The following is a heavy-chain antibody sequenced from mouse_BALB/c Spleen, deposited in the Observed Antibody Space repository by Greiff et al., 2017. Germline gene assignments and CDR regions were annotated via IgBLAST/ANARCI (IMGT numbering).Heavy chain of an antibody. CDR1: GFTFSSYA. J-gene: IGHJ2*01. Sequence: EVQLMESGGGLVKPGGSLKLSCAASGFTFSSYAMSWVRQTPEKRLEWVASISSGGSTYYPDSVKGRFTISRDNARNILYLQMSSLRSEDTAMYYCARGQGQGRSSYYFDYWGQGTTLTVSA. CDR2: ISSGGST. CDR3: ARGQGQGRSSYYFDY. D-gene: IGHD1-1*01. V-gene: IGHV5-6-5*01.